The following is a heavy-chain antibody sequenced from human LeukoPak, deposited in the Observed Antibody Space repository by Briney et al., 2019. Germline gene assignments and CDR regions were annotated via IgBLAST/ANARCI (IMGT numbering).Heavy chain of an antibody. V-gene: IGHV4-34*01. J-gene: IGHJ6*04. CDR2: INHSGST. CDR1: GGSFSGYY. Sequence: PSETLSLTCAVYGGSFSGYYWSWIRQPPGKGLEWIGEINHSGSTNYNPSLKSRVTISVDTSKNQFSLKLSSVTAADTAVYYCARGGNGLWFGKYYYYGMDVWGKGTTVTVSS. CDR3: ARGGNGLWFGKYYYYGMDV. D-gene: IGHD3-10*01.